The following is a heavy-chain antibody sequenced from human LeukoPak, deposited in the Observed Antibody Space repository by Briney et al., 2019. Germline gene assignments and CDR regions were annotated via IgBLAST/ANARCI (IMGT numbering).Heavy chain of an antibody. Sequence: PSETLSLTCTVSGGSISSGDYYGSWIRQPPGKGLEWIGYIYYSGSTYYNPPLKSRVTISVDTSQNQFSLKLSSVTAADTAVYYCARGSERFDPWGQGTLVTVSS. J-gene: IGHJ5*02. CDR3: ARGSERFDP. CDR2: IYYSGST. D-gene: IGHD1-14*01. V-gene: IGHV4-30-4*01. CDR1: GGSISSGDYY.